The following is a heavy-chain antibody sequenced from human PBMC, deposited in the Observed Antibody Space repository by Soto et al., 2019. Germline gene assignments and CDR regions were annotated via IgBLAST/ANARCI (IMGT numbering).Heavy chain of an antibody. CDR2: ISWNSGTI. Sequence: EVQLVESGGGLVQPGRSLRLSCAASGFTFDDYAMHWVRQAPGKGLEWVSGISWNSGTIVYADSVKGRFTSSRDNAKNSLYLQMNSLRGEDTALYYCAKDMRGGSSSSRYYYGLDVWGQGTTVTVS. CDR3: AKDMRGGSSSSRYYYGLDV. J-gene: IGHJ6*02. CDR1: GFTFDDYA. V-gene: IGHV3-9*01. D-gene: IGHD6-13*01.